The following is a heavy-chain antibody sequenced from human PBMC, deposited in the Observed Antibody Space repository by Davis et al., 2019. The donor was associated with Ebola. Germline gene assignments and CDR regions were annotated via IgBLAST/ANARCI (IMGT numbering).Heavy chain of an antibody. CDR1: GGSFSGYY. Sequence: GSLRLSCAVYGGSFSGYYWSWIRQPPGKGLEWIGEINHSGSTNYNPSLKSRVTISVDTSKNQFSLKLSSVTAADTAVYYCARAIGNYGGWFDPWGQGTLVTVSS. D-gene: IGHD4-11*01. J-gene: IGHJ5*02. CDR2: INHSGST. CDR3: ARAIGNYGGWFDP. V-gene: IGHV4-34*01.